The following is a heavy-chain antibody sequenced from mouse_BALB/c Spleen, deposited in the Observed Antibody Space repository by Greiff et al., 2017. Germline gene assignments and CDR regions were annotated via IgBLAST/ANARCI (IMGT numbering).Heavy chain of an antibody. CDR3: ARTAGKGYYFDY. Sequence: QVQLQQPGAELVKPGASVKLSCKASGYTFTSYWMHWVKQRPGQGLEWIGEINPSNGRTNYNEKFKSKATLTVDKSSSTAYMQLSSLTSEDSAVYYCARTAGKGYYFDYWGQGTTLTVSS. J-gene: IGHJ2*01. CDR1: GYTFTSYW. CDR2: INPSNGRT. V-gene: IGHV1S81*02. D-gene: IGHD3-1*01.